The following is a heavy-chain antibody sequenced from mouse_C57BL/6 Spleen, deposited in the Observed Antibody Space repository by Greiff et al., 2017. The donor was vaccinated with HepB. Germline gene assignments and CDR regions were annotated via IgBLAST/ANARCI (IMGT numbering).Heavy chain of an antibody. J-gene: IGHJ4*01. D-gene: IGHD1-1*01. CDR1: GYTFTSYW. Sequence: VQLQQSGTVLARPGASVKMSCKTSGYTFTSYWMHWVKQRPGQGLEWIGAIYPGNSDTSYNQKLKGKAKLTAVTSASTAYMELSSLTNEDSAVYYCTRKYYGKDYAMDYWGQGTSVTVSS. V-gene: IGHV1-5*01. CDR3: TRKYYGKDYAMDY. CDR2: IYPGNSDT.